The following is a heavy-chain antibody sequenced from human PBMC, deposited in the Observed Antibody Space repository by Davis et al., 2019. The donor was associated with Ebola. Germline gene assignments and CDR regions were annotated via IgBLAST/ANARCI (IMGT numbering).Heavy chain of an antibody. CDR3: ARHGPLGNAFDI. Sequence: TVSCKGSGYSFTNYCLSWVRQMPGKGLEWMGRIDPSDSYTNYSPSFQGHVTISADKSITTADLQWSSLKASDTAMYYCARHGPLGNAFDIWGQGTMVTVSS. CDR1: GYSFTNYC. CDR2: IDPSDSYT. V-gene: IGHV5-10-1*01. J-gene: IGHJ3*02. D-gene: IGHD5-24*01.